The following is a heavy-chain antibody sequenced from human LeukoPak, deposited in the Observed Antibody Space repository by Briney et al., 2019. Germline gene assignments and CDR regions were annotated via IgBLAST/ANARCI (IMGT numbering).Heavy chain of an antibody. CDR3: GREWAGGLAAAGTRIEGSY. CDR2: IKQDGSQG. J-gene: IGHJ4*02. V-gene: IGHV3-7*01. CDR1: AFSASNYW. D-gene: IGHD6-13*01. Sequence: GGSLPLSCVGCAFSASNYWMSGVGQAPGKGLEGVAYIKQDGSQGYYVDSVKGTFDIYRVNLKSSVYLHMNGPLVEDTDVYYCGREWAGGLAAAGTRIEGSYWGQGTQVSVSS.